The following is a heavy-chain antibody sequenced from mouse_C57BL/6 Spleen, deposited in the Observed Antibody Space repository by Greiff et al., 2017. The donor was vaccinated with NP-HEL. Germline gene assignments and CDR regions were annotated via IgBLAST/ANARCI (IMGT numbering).Heavy chain of an antibody. D-gene: IGHD1-1*01. CDR3: ARIKKIEATYFDY. J-gene: IGHJ2*01. CDR2: TNPTNGRT. CDR1: GYTFTSYW. V-gene: IGHV1S81*02. Sequence: QVQLQQPGAELVKAGASVKMSCKASGYTFTSYWMHWVKQRLGQGLEWFAETNPTNGRTYYNEKFKSKATLTVDKSSSTAYMLLSGPTFEDSAVYYCARIKKIEATYFDYWGQGTTLVVSS.